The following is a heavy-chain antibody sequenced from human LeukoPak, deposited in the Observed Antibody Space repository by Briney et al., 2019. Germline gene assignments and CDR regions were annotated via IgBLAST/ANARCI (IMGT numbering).Heavy chain of an antibody. CDR3: ARVPLGPDPIAAAGTNYFDY. V-gene: IGHV6-1*01. D-gene: IGHD6-13*01. CDR1: GDSVSSNSAA. J-gene: IGHJ4*02. CDR2: TYYRSKWYN. Sequence: SQTLSLTCAISGDSVSSNSAAWNWIRQSPSRGLEWLGRTYYRSKWYNDYAVSVKSRITINPDTSKNQFSLQLNSVTPEDTAVYYCARVPLGPDPIAAAGTNYFDYWGQGTLVTVSS.